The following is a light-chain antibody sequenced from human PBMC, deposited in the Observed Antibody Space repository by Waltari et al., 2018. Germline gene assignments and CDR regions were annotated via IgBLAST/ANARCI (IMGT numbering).Light chain of an antibody. Sequence: QSVLTQPPSASGTPGQRVIISCSGSSSNIGRNTVNWYQQVPGTAPRLVMFINYQRPSGVPDRFSASKSGTAASLAISGLQSEDEADYDCAAWDDSLSAWLFGGGTKLTVL. CDR2: INY. V-gene: IGLV1-44*01. J-gene: IGLJ2*01. CDR3: AAWDDSLSAWL. CDR1: SSNIGRNT.